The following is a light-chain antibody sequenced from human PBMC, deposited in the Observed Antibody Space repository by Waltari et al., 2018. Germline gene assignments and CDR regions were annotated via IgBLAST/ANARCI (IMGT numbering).Light chain of an antibody. J-gene: IGLJ3*02. CDR2: TNN. CDR3: AVWDGSLNGFWV. CDR1: SSNIGSHG. V-gene: IGLV1-44*01. Sequence: QSVLTQPPSASGTPGQRVTISCSGSSSNIGSHGVNWSQQLPGTAPKLLIYTNNQRPAGVPDRFSGSKSGTSASLAISGLQSEDEADYYCAVWDGSLNGFWVFGGGTKLTVL.